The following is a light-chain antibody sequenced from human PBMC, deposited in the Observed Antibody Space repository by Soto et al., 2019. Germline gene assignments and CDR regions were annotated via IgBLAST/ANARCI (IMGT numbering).Light chain of an antibody. CDR1: TSDVGGYNF. CDR3: SSYTSGTTGV. V-gene: IGLV2-14*01. Sequence: QSVLTQPASVSGSPGQSITISCTGTTSDVGGYNFVSWYQQHPGKAPKLLIYGVTDRPSGVSNRFSGSKSGNTASLAISGLQAEDEADYYCSSYTSGTTGVFGTGTKVTVL. J-gene: IGLJ1*01. CDR2: GVT.